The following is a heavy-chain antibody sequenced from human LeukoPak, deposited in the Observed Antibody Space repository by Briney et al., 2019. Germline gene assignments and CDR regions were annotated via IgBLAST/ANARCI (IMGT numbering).Heavy chain of an antibody. Sequence: GGSLRLSCAASGFTFSSYAMSWVRQAPGKGLEWVSAISGSGGSTYYADSVKGRFTISRDNSKNTLYLQMNSLRAEDTAVYYCAKDKSLLDIVVVPAAMESRYDASDIWGQGTMVTVSS. CDR2: ISGSGGST. J-gene: IGHJ3*02. CDR1: GFTFSSYA. D-gene: IGHD2-2*01. CDR3: AKDKSLLDIVVVPAAMESRYDASDI. V-gene: IGHV3-23*01.